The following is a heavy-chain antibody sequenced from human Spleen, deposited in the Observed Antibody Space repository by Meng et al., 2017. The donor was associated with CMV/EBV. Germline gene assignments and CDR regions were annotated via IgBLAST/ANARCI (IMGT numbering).Heavy chain of an antibody. D-gene: IGHD6-13*01. CDR1: GYIFTNYW. V-gene: IGHV5-51*01. CDR2: ILPGDSDT. Sequence: KVSCKASGYIFTNYWIGWVRQLPGKGLEWMGVILPGDSDTRYGPSFQGQVTISVDKSISTAYLQWTSLKASDTAIYYCAKDKGLARDGNYYGMGVWGQGTTVTVSS. CDR3: AKDKGLARDGNYYGMGV. J-gene: IGHJ6*02.